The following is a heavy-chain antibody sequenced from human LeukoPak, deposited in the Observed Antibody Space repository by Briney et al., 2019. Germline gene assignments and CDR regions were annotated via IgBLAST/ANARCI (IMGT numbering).Heavy chain of an antibody. V-gene: IGHV3-30*02. CDR3: AKDQAYYDFWSGSHKTGSIDY. D-gene: IGHD3-3*01. Sequence: GRSLRLSCAASGFTFSSYGMHWVRQAPGKGLEWVAFIRYDGSNKYYADSVKGRFTISRDNSKNTLYLQMNSLRAEDTAVYYCAKDQAYYDFWSGSHKTGSIDYWGQGTLVTVSS. J-gene: IGHJ4*02. CDR2: IRYDGSNK. CDR1: GFTFSSYG.